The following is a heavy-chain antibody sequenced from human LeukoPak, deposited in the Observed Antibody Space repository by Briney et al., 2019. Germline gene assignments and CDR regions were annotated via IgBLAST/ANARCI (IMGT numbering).Heavy chain of an antibody. CDR1: GGSFSGYY. V-gene: IGHV4-34*01. J-gene: IGHJ4*02. CDR2: INHSGST. Sequence: SETLSLTCAVYGGSFSGYYWSWIRQPPGKGLEWIGEINHSGSTNNNPSLKSRVTISVDTSKNQFSLKLSSVTAADTAVYYCARQGYSYGTFDYWGQGTLVTVSS. CDR3: ARQGYSYGTFDY. D-gene: IGHD5-18*01.